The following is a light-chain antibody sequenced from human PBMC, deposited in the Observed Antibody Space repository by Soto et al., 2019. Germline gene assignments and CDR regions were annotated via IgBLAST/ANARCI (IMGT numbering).Light chain of an antibody. J-gene: IGKJ5*01. CDR3: QQYGSSPVT. CDR2: DAS. Sequence: EIVLTQSPGTLSLSPGERATLSCRASQIVSGSNLAWYQQKPGQAPRLLIYDASSRATGIPDRFSGSGSGTDFTLTIGRLEPEDFAVYYCQQYGSSPVTFGQGTRLGIK. V-gene: IGKV3-20*01. CDR1: QIVSGSN.